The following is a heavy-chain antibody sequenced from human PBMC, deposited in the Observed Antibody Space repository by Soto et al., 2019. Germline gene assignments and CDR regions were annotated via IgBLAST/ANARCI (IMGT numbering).Heavy chain of an antibody. V-gene: IGHV3-23*01. J-gene: IGHJ4*02. CDR2: ISGSGGST. Sequence: GGSLILSCTASGFTFSSYALSWVRQAPGKGLEWVSSISGSGGSTYYADSVKGRVTISRDNSKNTLYLQMSSLRAEDTAVYYFAKTFIKKPVTGPVDCWGQGTVVTVSS. CDR1: GFTFSSYA. D-gene: IGHD6-19*01. CDR3: AKTFIKKPVTGPVDC.